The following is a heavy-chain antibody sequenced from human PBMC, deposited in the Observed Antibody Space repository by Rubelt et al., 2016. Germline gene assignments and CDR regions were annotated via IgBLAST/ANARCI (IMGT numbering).Heavy chain of an antibody. D-gene: IGHD4-17*01. CDR2: ISSNGGST. CDR3: VKDLDGDYVMRSEGRPFDP. J-gene: IGHJ5*02. V-gene: IGHV3-64D*06. CDR1: GFTFSSYA. Sequence: ASGFTFSSYAMHWVRQAPGKGLEYVSAISSNGGSTYYADSVKGGFTISRDNSKNTLYLQMSSLGADDTAVYYCVKDLDGDYVMRSEGRPFDPWGQGTRVTVSS.